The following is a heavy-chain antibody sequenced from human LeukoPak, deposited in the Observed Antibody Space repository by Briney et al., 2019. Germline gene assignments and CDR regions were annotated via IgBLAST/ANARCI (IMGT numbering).Heavy chain of an antibody. V-gene: IGHV4-34*01. D-gene: IGHD6-19*01. CDR2: INHSGST. CDR1: GGSFSGYY. Sequence: PSETLSLTCAVYGGSFSGYYWSWIRQPPGKGLEWIGEINHSGSTNYNPSLKSRVTMSVDTSKNQFSLKLSSVTAADTAVYYCARDEVAVAGDYYYYGMDVWGQGTTVTVSS. CDR3: ARDEVAVAGDYYYYGMDV. J-gene: IGHJ6*02.